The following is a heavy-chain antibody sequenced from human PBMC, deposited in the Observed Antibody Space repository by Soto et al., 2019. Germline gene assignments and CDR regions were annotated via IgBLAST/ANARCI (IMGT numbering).Heavy chain of an antibody. CDR3: ARGARPVTDEFDY. J-gene: IGHJ4*02. CDR1: GGTFSSYA. V-gene: IGHV1-69*01. Sequence: QVQLVQSGAEVKKPRSSVKVSCKASGGTFSSYAISWVRQAPGQGLEGMGGIIPILGTANYAQKFQGRVTITADESTSTAYMELSSLRSEDTAVYYCARGARPVTDEFDYWGQGTLVTVSS. D-gene: IGHD5-18*01. CDR2: IIPILGTA.